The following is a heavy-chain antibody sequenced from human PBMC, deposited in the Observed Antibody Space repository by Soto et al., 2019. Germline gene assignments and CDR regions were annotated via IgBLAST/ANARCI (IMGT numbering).Heavy chain of an antibody. V-gene: IGHV3-53*01. CDR3: AREDYYDSSGYYGY. D-gene: IGHD3-22*01. CDR2: LYSGDST. Sequence: GGSLRLSCAASGFTVSSNYMSWVRQAPGKGLEWVSVLYSGDSTYYADSVKGRFTISRDNSKNTLYLQMNSLRAEDTAVYYCAREDYYDSSGYYGYWGQGTLVTVSS. CDR1: GFTVSSNY. J-gene: IGHJ4*02.